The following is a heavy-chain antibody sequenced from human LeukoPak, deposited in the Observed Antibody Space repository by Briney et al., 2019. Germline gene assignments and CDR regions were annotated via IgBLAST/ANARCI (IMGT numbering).Heavy chain of an antibody. D-gene: IGHD3-3*01. J-gene: IGHJ4*02. Sequence: PGGSLRLSCAASGFSFSTYAMSWVRQAPGKGLEWVALISYDGSNKYYADSVKGRFTISRDNSKNTLYLQMNSLRAEDTAVYYCARAHYDFWSGYYYGKSGPSGFDYWGQGTLVTVSS. CDR2: ISYDGSNK. V-gene: IGHV3-30*04. CDR1: GFSFSTYA. CDR3: ARAHYDFWSGYYYGKSGPSGFDY.